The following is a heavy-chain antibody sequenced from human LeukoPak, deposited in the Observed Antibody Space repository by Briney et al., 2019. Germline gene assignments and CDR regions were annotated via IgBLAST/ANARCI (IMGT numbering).Heavy chain of an antibody. D-gene: IGHD1-26*01. V-gene: IGHV3-48*01. CDR1: RFTFSNYG. Sequence: GGSLRLSCAASRFTFSNYGVNWVRQAPGKGLEWVSYINSRSSTIYYADSVRGRFTISRDSAKNSLYLQMNSLKAEDTAIYYCAREVGTPQAFDIWGQGTMVTVSS. CDR3: AREVGTPQAFDI. CDR2: INSRSSTI. J-gene: IGHJ3*02.